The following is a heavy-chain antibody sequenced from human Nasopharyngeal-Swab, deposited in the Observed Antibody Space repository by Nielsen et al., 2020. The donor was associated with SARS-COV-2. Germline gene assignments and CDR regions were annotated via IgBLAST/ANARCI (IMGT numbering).Heavy chain of an antibody. V-gene: IGHV1-18*01. Sequence: GSVKVSCKASGYTFTSYGISWVRQAPGQGLEWMGWISAYNGNTNYAQKLQGRVTITTDTSTSTAYMELRSLRSDDTAVYYCARDPGREDPFDYWGQGTLVTVSS. D-gene: IGHD2-15*01. CDR2: ISAYNGNT. CDR3: ARDPGREDPFDY. CDR1: GYTFTSYG. J-gene: IGHJ4*02.